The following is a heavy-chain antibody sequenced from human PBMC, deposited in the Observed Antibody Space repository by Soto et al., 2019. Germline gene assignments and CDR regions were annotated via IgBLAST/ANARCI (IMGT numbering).Heavy chain of an antibody. CDR2: ISGSGGST. Sequence: GGSLRLSCAASGFTFSSYAMSWVRQAPGKGLEWVSAISGSGGSTYYADSVKGRFTFSRDNSKNTLYLQMNSLRAEDTAVYYCAKPKKSGYFVNGWGQGTLVTVSS. D-gene: IGHD3-9*01. V-gene: IGHV3-23*01. J-gene: IGHJ4*02. CDR3: AKPKKSGYFVNG. CDR1: GFTFSSYA.